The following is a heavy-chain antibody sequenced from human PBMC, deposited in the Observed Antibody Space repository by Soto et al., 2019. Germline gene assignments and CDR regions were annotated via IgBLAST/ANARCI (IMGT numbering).Heavy chain of an antibody. CDR3: ARCRDAFGFDS. V-gene: IGHV4-31*03. D-gene: IGHD2-2*01. Sequence: QVQLQESGPGLVEPSQTLSLTCSVSGGFISRGGYYWSWIRQFPGKGLEWIGYIHCRGSTYYNLSLKSRGSISVDMSKNQLSLNLTSVTAADTAVYYCARCRDAFGFDSWGQGTLVTVSS. J-gene: IGHJ4*02. CDR2: IHCRGST. CDR1: GGFISRGGYY.